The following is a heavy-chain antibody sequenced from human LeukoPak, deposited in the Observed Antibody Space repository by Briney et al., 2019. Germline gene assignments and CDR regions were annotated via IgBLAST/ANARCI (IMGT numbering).Heavy chain of an antibody. CDR3: ARVEATMIVETENWFDP. J-gene: IGHJ5*02. Sequence: ASVKVSCKASGYTFTSYGISWVRQAPGQGLEWMGWISAYNGNTNYAQKLQGRVTMTTDTSTSTAYMELRSLRSDDTAVYYCARVEATMIVETENWFDPWGQGTLVTVSS. CDR1: GYTFTSYG. CDR2: ISAYNGNT. V-gene: IGHV1-18*01. D-gene: IGHD3-22*01.